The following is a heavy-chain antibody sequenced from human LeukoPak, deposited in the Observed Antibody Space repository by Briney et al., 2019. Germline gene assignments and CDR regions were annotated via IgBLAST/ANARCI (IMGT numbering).Heavy chain of an antibody. CDR1: GFTFSDYH. CDR2: ISTSGRSI. J-gene: IGHJ4*02. V-gene: IGHV3-11*04. Sequence: GGSLRLSCAASGFTFSDYHMSWIRQAPGKRLEWISYISTSGRSIYQADSVKGRFTISRDNAKNSLYLQMNSLRAEDTAVYACARDVPRSSWSLGYWGRGTQVTVPP. CDR3: ARDVPRSSWSLGY. D-gene: IGHD6-13*01.